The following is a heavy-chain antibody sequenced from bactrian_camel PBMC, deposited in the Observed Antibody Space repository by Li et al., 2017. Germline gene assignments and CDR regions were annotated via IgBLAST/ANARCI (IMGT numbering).Heavy chain of an antibody. CDR3: ATGGRLPYGGSWSEDFGY. CDR2: IDKYGTI. V-gene: IGHV3S55*01. CDR1: GYAFGSYC. D-gene: IGHD6*01. Sequence: HVQLVESGGGTVQAGGSLRLSCAASGYAFGSYCMGWFRQAPGQKREGVASIDKYGTITYADSVKGRFTISRDNAENILYLQMNSLKTEDTAVYYCATGGRLPYGGSWSEDFGYWGQGTQVTVS. J-gene: IGHJ6*01.